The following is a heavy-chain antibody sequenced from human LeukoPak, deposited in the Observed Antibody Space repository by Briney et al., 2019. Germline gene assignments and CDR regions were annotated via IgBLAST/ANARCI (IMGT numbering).Heavy chain of an antibody. V-gene: IGHV3-23*01. CDR3: AKGSREWELLDAFYI. CDR2: ISGSGGRT. CDR1: GFTFSSYG. J-gene: IGHJ3*02. D-gene: IGHD1-26*01. Sequence: GGSLRLSCAASGFTFSSYGMSWVRQAPGKGLEWVSGISGSGGRTEYADSVKGRFIISRDNAKNTLFLQMNSLRAEDTAVYYCAKGSREWELLDAFYIWGQGTMVTVSS.